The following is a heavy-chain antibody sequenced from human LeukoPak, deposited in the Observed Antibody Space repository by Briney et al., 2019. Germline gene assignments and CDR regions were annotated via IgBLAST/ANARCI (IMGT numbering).Heavy chain of an antibody. CDR1: GYTINTFH. V-gene: IGHV1-18*01. CDR2: ISTYNGNS. CDR3: ARLGVTRSSYYMDV. Sequence: ASVKVSCKASGYTINTFHISWVRQAPGQGLEWMGRISTYNGNSHYVQSLQGRVTMTTDTSSNTAYMELRNLTSDDTAVYYCARLGVTRSSYYMDVWGKGTTVTVSS. D-gene: IGHD4-23*01. J-gene: IGHJ6*03.